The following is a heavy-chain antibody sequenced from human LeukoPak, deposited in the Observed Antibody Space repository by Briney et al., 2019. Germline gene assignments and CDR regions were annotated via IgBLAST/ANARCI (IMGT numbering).Heavy chain of an antibody. D-gene: IGHD1-26*01. Sequence: ASVKVSCKASGYTFTSYGISWVRQAPGQGLEWMGWISAYNGNTNYAQKLQGRVTMTTDTSTSTAYMELRSLRSDATAVYYCARDFNIRAGSLPGGYWGQGTLVTVSS. CDR3: ARDFNIRAGSLPGGY. J-gene: IGHJ4*02. CDR2: ISAYNGNT. CDR1: GYTFTSYG. V-gene: IGHV1-18*01.